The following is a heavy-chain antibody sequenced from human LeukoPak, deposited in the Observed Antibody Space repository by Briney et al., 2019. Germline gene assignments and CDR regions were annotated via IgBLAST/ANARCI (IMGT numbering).Heavy chain of an antibody. V-gene: IGHV3-9*01. CDR3: AKDPGYYYDSSGYSPYFDY. Sequence: GGSLRLSCAASGFTFDDYAMHWVRQAPGKGLEWVSGISWNSGSIGYADSVKGRFTISRDNAKNSLYLQMNSLRAEDTAVYYCAKDPGYYYDSSGYSPYFDYWGQGTLVTVSS. CDR2: ISWNSGSI. D-gene: IGHD3-22*01. CDR1: GFTFDDYA. J-gene: IGHJ4*02.